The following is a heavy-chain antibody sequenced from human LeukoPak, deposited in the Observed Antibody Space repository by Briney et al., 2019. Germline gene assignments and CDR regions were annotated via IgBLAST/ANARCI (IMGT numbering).Heavy chain of an antibody. CDR3: ARGRPLTIFGVVIIDGFDY. J-gene: IGHJ4*02. CDR2: IYPGDSDT. CDR1: GYSFTSYW. V-gene: IGHV5-51*01. D-gene: IGHD3-3*01. Sequence: GESLKISCKSSGYSFTSYWIGWVRQMPGKGLEWMGIIYPGDSDTRYSPSFQGQVTISADKSISTAYLQWSSLKASDTAMYYCARGRPLTIFGVVIIDGFDYWGQGTLVTVSS.